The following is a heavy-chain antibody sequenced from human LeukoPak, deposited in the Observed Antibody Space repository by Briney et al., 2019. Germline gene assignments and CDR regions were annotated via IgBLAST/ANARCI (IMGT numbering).Heavy chain of an antibody. CDR2: INHSGST. D-gene: IGHD1-20*01. V-gene: IGHV4-34*01. J-gene: IGHJ6*03. CDR3: ARGPITGKPYYYYFYMDV. Sequence: SETLSLTCAVYGGSFSGYYWSWIRQPPGKGLEWIGEINHSGSTNYNPSLKSRVTISVDTSKNQFSLKLSSVTAADTAVYYCARGPITGKPYYYYFYMDVWGKGTTVTVSS. CDR1: GGSFSGYY.